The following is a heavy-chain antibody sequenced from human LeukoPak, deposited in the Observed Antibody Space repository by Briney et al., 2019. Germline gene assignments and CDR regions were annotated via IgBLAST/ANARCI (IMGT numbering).Heavy chain of an antibody. CDR1: GGSISSYY. Sequence: SETLSLTCTVSGGSISSYYWSWIRQPPGKGLEWIGYIYYSGSTYYNPSLKSRVTISVDTSKNQFSLKLSSVTAADTAVYYCARDDGLYYDSSGYYYYWGQGTLVTVSS. D-gene: IGHD3-22*01. CDR2: IYYSGST. V-gene: IGHV4-59*12. J-gene: IGHJ4*02. CDR3: ARDDGLYYDSSGYYYY.